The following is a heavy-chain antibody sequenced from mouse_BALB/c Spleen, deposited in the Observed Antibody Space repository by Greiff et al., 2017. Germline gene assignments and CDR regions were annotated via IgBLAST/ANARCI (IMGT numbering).Heavy chain of an antibody. CDR2: IYPYNGGT. Sequence: EVQLQQPGPELVKPGASVKISCKASGYTFTDYNMHWVKQSHGKSLEWIGYIYPYNGGTGYNQKFKSKATLTVDNSSSTAYMELRSLTSEDSAVYYCARGGNYVHYYAMDYWGQGTSVTVSS. V-gene: IGHV1S29*02. CDR3: ARGGNYVHYYAMDY. J-gene: IGHJ4*01. CDR1: GYTFTDYN. D-gene: IGHD2-1*01.